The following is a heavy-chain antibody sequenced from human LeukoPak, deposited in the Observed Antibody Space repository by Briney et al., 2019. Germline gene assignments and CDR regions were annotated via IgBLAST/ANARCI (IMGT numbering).Heavy chain of an antibody. CDR3: ARHSRIAYSSSWYIDY. J-gene: IGHJ4*02. CDR1: GGSISSSSYY. D-gene: IGHD6-13*01. V-gene: IGHV4-39*01. CDR2: IYYSGST. Sequence: SETLSLTCTVSGGSISSSSYYWGWIRQPPGKGLEWIGSIYYSGSTYYNPSLKSRVTISVDTSKNQFSLKLSSVTAADTAVYYCARHSRIAYSSSWYIDYWGQGTLVTVSS.